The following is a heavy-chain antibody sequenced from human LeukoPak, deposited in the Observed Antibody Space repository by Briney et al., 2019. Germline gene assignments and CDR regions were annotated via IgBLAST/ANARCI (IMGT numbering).Heavy chain of an antibody. CDR2: INPNSGGT. V-gene: IGHV1-2*02. CDR3: ARLNGSGSYLDY. Sequence: ASVKVSCKASGYTFTGYYMHWVRQAPGQGLEWMGWINPNSGGTSYAQKFQGRVTMTRDTSISTAYMELSRLRSDDTAVYYCARLNGSGSYLDYWGQGTLVTVSS. D-gene: IGHD3-10*01. CDR1: GYTFTGYY. J-gene: IGHJ4*02.